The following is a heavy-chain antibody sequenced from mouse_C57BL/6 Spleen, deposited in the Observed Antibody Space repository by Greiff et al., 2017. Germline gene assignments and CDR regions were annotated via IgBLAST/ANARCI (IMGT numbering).Heavy chain of an antibody. Sequence: QVQLQQPGAELVKPGASVKLSCKASGYTFTSYWMHWVQQRPGRVLAWIGRIDPNSGGTKYTEKFKSKATLTVYKPSSTAYMQLGGLASEDSAVDYGARRDYDYWGQGTTLTVSS. CDR3: ARRDYDY. V-gene: IGHV1-72*01. CDR1: GYTFTSYW. D-gene: IGHD2-4*01. J-gene: IGHJ2*01. CDR2: IDPNSGGT.